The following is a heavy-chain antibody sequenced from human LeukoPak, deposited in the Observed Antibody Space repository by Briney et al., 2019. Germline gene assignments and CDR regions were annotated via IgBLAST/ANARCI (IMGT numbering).Heavy chain of an antibody. Sequence: GASVKVSCKASGYTFTSYDINWVRQATGQGLKWMGWMNPNSGNTGYAQKFQGRVTMTRNTSISTAYMELSSLRSEDTAVYYCARGAGPTTSPNYYDSSGYYLWYFDYWGQGTLVTVSS. CDR3: ARGAGPTTSPNYYDSSGYYLWYFDY. J-gene: IGHJ4*02. V-gene: IGHV1-8*01. CDR1: GYTFTSYD. D-gene: IGHD3-22*01. CDR2: MNPNSGNT.